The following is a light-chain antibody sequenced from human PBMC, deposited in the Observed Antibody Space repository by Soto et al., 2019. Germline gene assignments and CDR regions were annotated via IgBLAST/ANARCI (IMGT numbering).Light chain of an antibody. CDR3: SSYTASSTNV. V-gene: IGLV2-14*01. CDR2: DVS. J-gene: IGLJ1*01. CDR1: SSDVGAYKY. Sequence: QSVLTQPASVSGSPGQSITISCTGTSSDVGAYKYVSWYQQHPGKAPKLMIYDVSNRPSGVSNRFSGSKSGNTASLTISGLQAEDEADYYCSSYTASSTNVFGTGTKLTVL.